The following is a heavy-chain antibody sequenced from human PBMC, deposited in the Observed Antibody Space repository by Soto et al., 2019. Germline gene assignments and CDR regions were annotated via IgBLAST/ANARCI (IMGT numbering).Heavy chain of an antibody. V-gene: IGHV1-3*01. D-gene: IGHD3-22*01. Sequence: GASVKVSCKASGYTFTSYAMHWVRQAPGQRLEWMGWINAGNGNTKYSQKFQGRVTITRDTSASTAYMELSSLRSEDTAVYYCARGVSGGYYYFDYWGQGTLVTVSS. CDR1: GYTFTSYA. CDR2: INAGNGNT. J-gene: IGHJ4*02. CDR3: ARGVSGGYYYFDY.